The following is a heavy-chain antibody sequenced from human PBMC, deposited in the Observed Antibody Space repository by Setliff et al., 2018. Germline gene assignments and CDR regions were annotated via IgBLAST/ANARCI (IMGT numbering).Heavy chain of an antibody. D-gene: IGHD3-16*01. CDR1: GYTFTGYY. CDR3: ARDGGGDSDAFDI. CDR2: INPSSGAT. Sequence: ASVKVSCKASGYTFTGYYMYWVRQAPGQGPEWMGRINPSSGATIYAQKFQGRVTMTSDTSISTAYMELGRLRSDDTAVYFCARDGGGDSDAFDIWGQGTMVTVSS. J-gene: IGHJ3*02. V-gene: IGHV1-2*06.